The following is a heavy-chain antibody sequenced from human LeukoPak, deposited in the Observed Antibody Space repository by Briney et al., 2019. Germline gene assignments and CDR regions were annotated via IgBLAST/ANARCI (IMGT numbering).Heavy chain of an antibody. CDR1: GFTFSSYA. CDR3: AKDKSSSSYYYGMDV. CDR2: MSGSGGST. D-gene: IGHD6-13*01. J-gene: IGHJ6*02. V-gene: IGHV3-23*01. Sequence: GGSLRLSCAASGFTFSSYAMSWVRQAPGKGLEWVSVMSGSGGSTYYADSVKGRFTISRDNSKNTLYLQMNSLRAEDTAVYYCAKDKSSSSYYYGMDVWGQGTTVTVSS.